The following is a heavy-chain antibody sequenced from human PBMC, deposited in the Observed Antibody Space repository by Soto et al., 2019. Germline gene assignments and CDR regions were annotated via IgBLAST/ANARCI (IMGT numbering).Heavy chain of an antibody. CDR2: IKQDGGDQ. Sequence: QPGGSLRLSCAASGFTFTSYSMNWVRQAPGKGLEWVANIKQDGGDQYYVDSVKGRFSISRDNAKNSLYLQMNSLRAEDTAVYYCARDEAIDYWGQGTLVTVSS. V-gene: IGHV3-7*03. CDR1: GFTFTSYS. CDR3: ARDEAIDY. J-gene: IGHJ4*02.